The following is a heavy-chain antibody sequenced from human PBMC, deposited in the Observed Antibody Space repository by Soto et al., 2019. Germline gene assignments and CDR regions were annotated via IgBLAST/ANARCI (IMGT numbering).Heavy chain of an antibody. D-gene: IGHD3-3*01. CDR1: GFNFSNAW. Sequence: GSLRLSCAASGFNFSNAWMNWVRQAPEKGLEWVGRITSKTDGGTTDYGAPVKGRFTISRDDSENTLYLQMDGLKTEDTAVYYCTTKHDFWRYAMDVWGQGTTVTVSS. CDR3: TTKHDFWRYAMDV. V-gene: IGHV3-15*07. CDR2: ITSKTDGGTT. J-gene: IGHJ6*02.